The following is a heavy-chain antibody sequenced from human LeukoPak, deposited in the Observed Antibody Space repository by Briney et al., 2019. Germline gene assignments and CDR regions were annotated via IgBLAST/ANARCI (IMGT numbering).Heavy chain of an antibody. CDR1: GFTFSSYG. J-gene: IGHJ4*02. V-gene: IGHV3-30*18. D-gene: IGHD2-21*01. CDR2: ISYDGSNK. CDR3: AKARRILTTIDY. Sequence: RSLRLSCAASGFTFSSYGMHWVRQAPGKGLEWVAVISYDGSNKYYADSVKGRFTISRDNSKNTLYLQMNSLRAEDTAVYYCAKARRILTTIDYWGQGTLVTVSS.